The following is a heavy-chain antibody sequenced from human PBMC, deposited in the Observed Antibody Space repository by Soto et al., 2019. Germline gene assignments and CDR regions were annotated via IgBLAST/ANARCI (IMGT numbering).Heavy chain of an antibody. J-gene: IGHJ6*02. CDR2: ISPYTGNT. CDR1: GYIFVNYG. CDR3: ARDRFPDSSGPYYYYGRDV. D-gene: IGHD3-22*01. Sequence: ASVKVSCKASGYIFVNYGIAWVRQAPGQGLEWMGWISPYTGNTHSATKVQGRLTKTTDTSKNQISLQLNSVTPEDTAVYYCARDRFPDSSGPYYYYGRDVWG. V-gene: IGHV1-18*01.